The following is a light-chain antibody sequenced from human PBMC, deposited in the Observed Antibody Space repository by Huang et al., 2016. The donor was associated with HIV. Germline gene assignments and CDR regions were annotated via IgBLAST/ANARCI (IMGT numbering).Light chain of an antibody. CDR2: GTS. CDR1: QNVSSY. J-gene: IGKJ1*01. V-gene: IGKV3-11*01. Sequence: EVVLTQSPATLSLSPGERATLSCRASQNVSSYLAWFQHKPGQAPRLLLYGTSNRVTGIPARVSGSGSGTDFTLTISSLEPEDFAVYYCQQRSNWPPWTFGQGTKVEIK. CDR3: QQRSNWPPWT.